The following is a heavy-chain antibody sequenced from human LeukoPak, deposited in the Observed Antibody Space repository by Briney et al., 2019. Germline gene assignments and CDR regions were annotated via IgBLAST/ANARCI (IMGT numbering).Heavy chain of an antibody. Sequence: SVKVSCKASGGTFSSYAISWVRQAPGQGLEWMGGIIPIFGTANYAQKFQGRVTITADESTSTAYMELSSLRSEDTAVYYCVTTVTRDAFDIWGQGTMVTVSS. J-gene: IGHJ3*02. D-gene: IGHD4-17*01. CDR1: GGTFSSYA. CDR2: IIPIFGTA. V-gene: IGHV1-69*01. CDR3: VTTVTRDAFDI.